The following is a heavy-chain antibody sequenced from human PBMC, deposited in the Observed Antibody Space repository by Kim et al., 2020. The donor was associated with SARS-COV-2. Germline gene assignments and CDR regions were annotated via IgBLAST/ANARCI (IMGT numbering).Heavy chain of an antibody. D-gene: IGHD3-22*01. CDR1: GYTFTSYA. V-gene: IGHV1-3*01. J-gene: IGHJ4*02. CDR2: INAGNGNT. CDR3: AREQRKYYDSSGYLKNRWVNLDY. Sequence: AAVKVSCKASGYTFTSYAMHWVRQAPGQRLEWMGWINAGNGNTKYSQKFQGRVTITRDTSASTAYRELSSLRSEDTAVDYCAREQRKYYDSSGYLKNRWVNLDYWGQGTLVTVSS.